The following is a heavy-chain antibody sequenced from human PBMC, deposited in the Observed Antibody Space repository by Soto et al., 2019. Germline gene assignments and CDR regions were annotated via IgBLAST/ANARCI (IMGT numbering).Heavy chain of an antibody. J-gene: IGHJ5*02. CDR3: ARWGYKCTYGGRFDP. V-gene: IGHV3-74*03. Sequence: EVQLVESGGGLVQPGGSLRLSCAASGFTFSNYWMHWVRQTPGKGLMWVSRINGDGSNTTYADSAKGRFTISRDNGKNPVSLRMTSLRAEDTAVYNCARWGYKCTYGGRFDPWGQGTLVTVSS. CDR2: INGDGSNT. D-gene: IGHD1-7*01. CDR1: GFTFSNYW.